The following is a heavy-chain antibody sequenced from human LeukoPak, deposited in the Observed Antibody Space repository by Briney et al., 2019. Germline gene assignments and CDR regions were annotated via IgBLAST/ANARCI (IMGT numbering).Heavy chain of an antibody. V-gene: IGHV3-7*01. CDR2: IKQDGSEK. J-gene: IGHJ4*02. D-gene: IGHD4-17*01. CDR3: ASPYGAQGEYFFDY. CDR1: GFTFSSYW. Sequence: GGSLRLSCAASGFTFSSYWMSWVRQAPGKGLEWVANIKQDGSEKYYVDSVKGRFTISRDNAKNSLYLQMNSLRAEDTAVYYCASPYGAQGEYFFDYWGQGTLVTVSS.